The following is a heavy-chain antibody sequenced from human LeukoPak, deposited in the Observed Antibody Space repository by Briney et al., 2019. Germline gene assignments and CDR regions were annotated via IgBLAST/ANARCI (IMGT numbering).Heavy chain of an antibody. J-gene: IGHJ6*03. CDR2: IRYDGSNK. CDR3: AKSGLPAAPLGYMDV. V-gene: IGHV3-30*02. CDR1: GFTFSSYG. D-gene: IGHD2-2*01. Sequence: PGGSLRLSCAASGFTFSSYGMHWVRQAPGKGLEWVAFIRYDGSNKYYADSVKGRFTISRDNSKNTLYLQMSSLRAEDTAVYYCAKSGLPAAPLGYMDVWGKGTTVTVSS.